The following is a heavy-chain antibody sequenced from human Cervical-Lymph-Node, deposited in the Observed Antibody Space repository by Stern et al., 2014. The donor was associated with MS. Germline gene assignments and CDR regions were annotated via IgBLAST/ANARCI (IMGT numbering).Heavy chain of an antibody. CDR2: IIPIFDTP. CDR1: GGTFSTFS. D-gene: IGHD4-11*01. Sequence: QVQLVQSGAEVKKPGSSVKVSCKASGGTFSTFSINSVRQVPGQSLEWMGGIIPIFDTPNFAQKFQGRVTITADSSTSTVYMALNSLRFDDTAVYYCVLPSTVTTAAFDVWGRGTMVTVSS. V-gene: IGHV1-69*14. CDR3: VLPSTVTTAAFDV. J-gene: IGHJ3*01.